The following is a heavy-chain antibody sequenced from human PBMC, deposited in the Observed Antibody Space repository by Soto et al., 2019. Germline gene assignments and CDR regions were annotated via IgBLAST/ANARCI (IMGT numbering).Heavy chain of an antibody. CDR1: GFTFSNYA. V-gene: IGHV3-30*18. Sequence: GESLKISCAASGFTFSNYAIHWVRQAPGKGLEWVAVIASDGKDKRYADSVKGRFTISRDNSKNTVYLQMNSLRGEDTAVYYCAKDGAIAAADYFFDYWGQGSLVTVS. D-gene: IGHD6-13*01. CDR2: IASDGKDK. CDR3: AKDGAIAAADYFFDY. J-gene: IGHJ4*02.